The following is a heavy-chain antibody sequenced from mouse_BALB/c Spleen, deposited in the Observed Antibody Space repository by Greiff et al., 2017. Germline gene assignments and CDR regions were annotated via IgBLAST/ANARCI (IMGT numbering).Heavy chain of an antibody. V-gene: IGHV5-9-4*01. CDR2: ISSGGSYT. J-gene: IGHJ2*01. CDR3: ARGPYYGSSMDY. D-gene: IGHD2-10*01. Sequence: EVKLVESGGGLVKPGGSLKLSCAASGFTFSSYAMSWVRQSPEERLEWVAEISSGGSYTYYPDTVTGRFTISTDNANNTLYLEMSSLMSEDTAMYYCARGPYYGSSMDYWGQGTTVTVSS. CDR1: GFTFSSYA.